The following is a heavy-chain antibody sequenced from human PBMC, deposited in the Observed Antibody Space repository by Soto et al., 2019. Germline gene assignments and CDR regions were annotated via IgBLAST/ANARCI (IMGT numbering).Heavy chain of an antibody. V-gene: IGHV4-39*01. D-gene: IGHD3-10*01. Sequence: QLQLQESGPGLVKPSETLSLTCTVSGGSISSSSYYWGWIRQPPGRGLEWIGSIYYSGSTYYNPSLKSRVTISVDTSKNQFSLKLSSVTAADTAVYYCARQGGGGSGSRGNDYWGQGTLVTVSS. J-gene: IGHJ4*02. CDR1: GGSISSSSYY. CDR3: ARQGGGGSGSRGNDY. CDR2: IYYSGST.